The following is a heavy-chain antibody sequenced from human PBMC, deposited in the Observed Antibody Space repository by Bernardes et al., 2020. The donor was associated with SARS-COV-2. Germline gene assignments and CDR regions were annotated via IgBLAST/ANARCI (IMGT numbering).Heavy chain of an antibody. D-gene: IGHD3-22*01. CDR2: IYYSGST. J-gene: IGHJ4*02. CDR1: GGSISNGGYY. Sequence: SETLSLTCTVSGGSISNGGYYWSWLRQHPGKGLEWIGYIYYSGSTDYNPSLESRVTISADTSKNQFSLNLRSVTAADTAVYYCAGEGSSGSYYFDYWGQGTLVTVSS. CDR3: AGEGSSGSYYFDY. V-gene: IGHV4-31*03.